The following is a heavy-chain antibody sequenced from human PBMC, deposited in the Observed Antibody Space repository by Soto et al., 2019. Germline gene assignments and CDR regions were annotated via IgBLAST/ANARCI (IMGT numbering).Heavy chain of an antibody. D-gene: IGHD3-16*01. J-gene: IGHJ4*02. CDR3: ARINMIRLDY. V-gene: IGHV4-34*01. Sequence: PSETLSLTCAVYGGSFSGYYWSWIRQPPGKGLEWIGEINHSGSTNYNPSLKSRVTISVDTSKNQFSLKLSSVTAADTAVYYCARINMIRLDYWGQGTLVTVSS. CDR1: GGSFSGYY. CDR2: INHSGST.